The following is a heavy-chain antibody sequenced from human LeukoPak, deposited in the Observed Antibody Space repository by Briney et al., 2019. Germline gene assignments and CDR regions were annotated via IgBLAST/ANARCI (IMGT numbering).Heavy chain of an antibody. J-gene: IGHJ3*02. CDR2: IYYSGST. CDR1: GGSISSYY. V-gene: IGHV4-59*08. Sequence: PSETLSLTCTVSGGSISSYYWSWIRQPPGKGLEWIGYIYYSGSTNYNPSLKSRVTISVDTSKNQFSLKLSSVTAADTAVYYCASFTMVRGKGDAFDIWGQGTMVTVSP. D-gene: IGHD3-10*01. CDR3: ASFTMVRGKGDAFDI.